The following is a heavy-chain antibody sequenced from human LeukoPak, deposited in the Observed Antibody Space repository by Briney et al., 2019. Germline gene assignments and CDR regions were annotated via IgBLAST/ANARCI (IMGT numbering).Heavy chain of an antibody. V-gene: IGHV3-43D*03. CDR2: SWDSGNT. CDR3: AKGPGAAVGKRYIQH. D-gene: IGHD6-13*01. Sequence: GGSLRLSCAASGFTFNDYAMHWVRQAPGKGLEWVSLSWDSGNTYYADSVKSRFTISRDNSKNSLSLQMNSLRAEDTALYYCAKGPGAAVGKRYIQHWGQGTLVAVSS. J-gene: IGHJ1*01. CDR1: GFTFNDYA.